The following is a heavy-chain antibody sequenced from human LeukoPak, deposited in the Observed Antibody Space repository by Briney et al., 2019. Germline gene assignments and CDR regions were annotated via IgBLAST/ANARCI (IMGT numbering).Heavy chain of an antibody. CDR3: ARVTGCYDLFSRFGCDL. CDR1: GEPFSGYY. Sequence: SETLFLTCAVYGEPFSGYYWSWVRQSPGKGLEWVGEVNHSGSTNYNASLTSRVTISVDTPKKPLSLRLTAVTAADTAVYYCARVTGCYDLFSRFGCDLWGKGTIVTVSS. CDR2: VNHSGST. V-gene: IGHV4-34*01. D-gene: IGHD2-2*01. J-gene: IGHJ5*02.